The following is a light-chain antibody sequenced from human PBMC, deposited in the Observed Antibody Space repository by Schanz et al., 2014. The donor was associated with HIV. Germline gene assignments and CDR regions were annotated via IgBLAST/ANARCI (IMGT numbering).Light chain of an antibody. V-gene: IGLV2-8*01. J-gene: IGLJ2*01. CDR2: DVT. CDR1: SGDVGSYNY. Sequence: QSALTQPASVSGSPGQSISISCTGTSGDVGSYNYVSWYQQHPGKAPKLMIYDVTKRPSGVPDRFSGSKSGNTASLTVSGLQAEDEADYYCSSYAGSNTLVFGGGTKLTVL. CDR3: SSYAGSNTLV.